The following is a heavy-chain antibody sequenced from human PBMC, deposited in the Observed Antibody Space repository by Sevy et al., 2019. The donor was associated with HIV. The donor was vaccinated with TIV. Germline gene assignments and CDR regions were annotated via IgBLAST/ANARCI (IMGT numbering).Heavy chain of an antibody. CDR1: GFTFSSYS. V-gene: IGHV3-48*01. J-gene: IGHJ6*03. Sequence: GGSLRLSCAASGFTFSSYSMNWVRQAPGTGLEWFSYISSSSSTIYYADSVKGRFTISRDNAKKSLYLQMNSLRAEDTAVYYCARMEPHNYYYMDVWGKGTTVTVS. CDR3: ARMEPHNYYYMDV. CDR2: ISSSSSTI. D-gene: IGHD1-1*01.